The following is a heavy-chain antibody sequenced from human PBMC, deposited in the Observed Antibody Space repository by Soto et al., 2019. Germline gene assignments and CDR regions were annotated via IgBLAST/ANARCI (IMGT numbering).Heavy chain of an antibody. CDR3: VAGIDY. CDR2: IYYSGSA. CDR1: GASISSSSYY. D-gene: IGHD1-26*01. J-gene: IGHJ4*02. Sequence: SETLSLTCTVSGASISSSSYYWGWIRQPPGKGLEWIGSIYYSGSAYYNPSLKSRGTIAVDTSKNQFSLSLRSVTAADAATYYCVAGIDYWGQGTQVTVSS. V-gene: IGHV4-39*01.